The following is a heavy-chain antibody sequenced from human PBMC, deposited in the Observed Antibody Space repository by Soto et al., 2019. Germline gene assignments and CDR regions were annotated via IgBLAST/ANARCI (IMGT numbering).Heavy chain of an antibody. D-gene: IGHD5-12*01. CDR2: IIPILGIA. CDR3: ARRGSGYDRDY. Sequence: QVQLVQSGAEVKKPGSSVKVSCKASGGTFSSYTISWVRQAPGQGLEWMGRIIPILGIANYAQKFQGRVTITADKSTSTAYMELSSLRSEDTAVYYCARRGSGYDRDYWGQGTLVTVSS. J-gene: IGHJ4*02. CDR1: GGTFSSYT. V-gene: IGHV1-69*02.